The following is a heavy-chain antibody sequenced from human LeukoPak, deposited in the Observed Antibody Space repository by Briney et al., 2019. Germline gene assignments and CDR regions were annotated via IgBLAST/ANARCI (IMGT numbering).Heavy chain of an antibody. V-gene: IGHV3-23*01. Sequence: GGSLRLSCAASGFTFSRYAMSWVRQAPGKGLEWVSAISGSDDSTYYADSVKGRFPISRDNSKNTVYLQMNSLRAEDTAVYYCAKLRSGGPAAGNYWGQGTLVTVSS. D-gene: IGHD6-13*01. CDR1: GFTFSRYA. CDR2: ISGSDDST. CDR3: AKLRSGGPAAGNY. J-gene: IGHJ4*02.